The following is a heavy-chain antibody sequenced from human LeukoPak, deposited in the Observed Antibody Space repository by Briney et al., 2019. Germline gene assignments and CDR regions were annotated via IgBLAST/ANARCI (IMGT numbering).Heavy chain of an antibody. CDR2: IKQDGSEK. J-gene: IGHJ6*04. CDR3: ARDDGYGSGSLNPYYYYGMDI. Sequence: GGSLRLSCAASGFTFSSYWMSWVRQAPGKGLEWVATIKQDGSEKNYVDSVKGRFTISRDNAKNSLLLQMDSLRAEDTAVYYCARDDGYGSGSLNPYYYYGMDIWGKGTTVTVSS. V-gene: IGHV3-7*03. CDR1: GFTFSSYW. D-gene: IGHD3-10*01.